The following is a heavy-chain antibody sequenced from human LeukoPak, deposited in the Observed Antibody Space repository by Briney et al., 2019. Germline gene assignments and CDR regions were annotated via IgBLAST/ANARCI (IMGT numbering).Heavy chain of an antibody. CDR1: GFTFSSYA. V-gene: IGHV3-23*01. D-gene: IGHD6-19*01. Sequence: PGGSLRLSCAASGFTFSSYAMSWVRQAPGKGLEWVSAISGSGGSTYYADSVKGRFTISRDTSKSTLYLQMNGLRAEDTAVYYCANSPSSGWFRYFDYWGQGTLVTVSS. J-gene: IGHJ4*02. CDR3: ANSPSSGWFRYFDY. CDR2: ISGSGGST.